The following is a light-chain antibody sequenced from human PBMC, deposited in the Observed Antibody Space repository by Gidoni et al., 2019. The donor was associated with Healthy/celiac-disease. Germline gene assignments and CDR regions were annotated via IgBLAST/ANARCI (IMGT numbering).Light chain of an antibody. CDR2: AAS. CDR1: QCISNS. CDR3: QKYNSAPFT. J-gene: IGKJ3*01. V-gene: IGKV1-27*01. Sequence: DLQMTPSPSSLSASVGDSVTITCRARQCISNSLAWYQQKPGKVPKLLIYAASTLQSGDPSRFSGSGSGTDFTLTISSLQPEDVATYYCQKYNSAPFTFXXXTKVDIK.